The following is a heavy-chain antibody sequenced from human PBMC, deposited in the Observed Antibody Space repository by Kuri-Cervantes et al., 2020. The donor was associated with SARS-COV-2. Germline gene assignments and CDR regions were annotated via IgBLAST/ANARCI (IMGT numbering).Heavy chain of an antibody. D-gene: IGHD2-15*01. J-gene: IGHJ3*02. CDR1: GFTFSSYA. CDR2: IYSGGST. CDR3: ARYCSGGSCYSTSAFDI. V-gene: IGHV3-53*05. Sequence: GESLKISCAASGFTFSSYAMSWVRQVPGKGLEWVSVIYSGGSTYYADSVKGRFTISRDNSKNTLYLQMNSLRAEDTAVYYCARYCSGGSCYSTSAFDIWGQGTMVTVSS.